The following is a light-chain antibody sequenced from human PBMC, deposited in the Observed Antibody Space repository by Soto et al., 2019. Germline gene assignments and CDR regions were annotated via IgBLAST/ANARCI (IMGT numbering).Light chain of an antibody. J-gene: IGKJ4*01. CDR2: GTS. CDR3: QQATSFPLT. Sequence: EIQMTQSPSSVSASVGDRVIITCRASPEIASWLAWYQQKPGTAPKLLIYGTSDLRSGVPSRFSGSRSGPDFILTIDSLQPEDFATYYCQQATSFPLTFGGGTKVDLK. V-gene: IGKV1-12*01. CDR1: PEIASW.